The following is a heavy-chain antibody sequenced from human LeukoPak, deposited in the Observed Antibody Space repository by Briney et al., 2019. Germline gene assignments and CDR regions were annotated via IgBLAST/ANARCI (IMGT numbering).Heavy chain of an antibody. CDR2: IYTSGTT. D-gene: IGHD6-19*01. CDR1: GGSISSSIYY. Sequence: SETLSLTCTVSGGSISSSIYYWNWIRQPAGKGLEWIGRIYTSGTTNYNPSLKSRVTLSVDTSKNQFSLRLSSVTAADTAVYYYTRGKVVAGTPGQNSWDSWGQGTLVTVSS. V-gene: IGHV4-61*02. J-gene: IGHJ4*02. CDR3: TRGKVVAGTPGQNSWDS.